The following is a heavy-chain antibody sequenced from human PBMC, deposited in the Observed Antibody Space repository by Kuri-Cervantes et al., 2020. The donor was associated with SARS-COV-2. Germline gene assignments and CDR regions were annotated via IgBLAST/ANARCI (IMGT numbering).Heavy chain of an antibody. V-gene: IGHV3-9*01. D-gene: IGHD7-27*01. J-gene: IGHJ6*02. CDR1: GFSFDDYA. CDR3: AKDSGDGFSFGDYFHCMDA. Sequence: GGSLRPSCAASGFSFDDYAMHWVRKVPGQGLEWVSRISWNGGGIGYAVSVKGRFTISGDNAKNSLYLQMNSLRDEDTALYFCAKDSGDGFSFGDYFHCMDAWGRGTPVTVSS. CDR2: ISWNGGGI.